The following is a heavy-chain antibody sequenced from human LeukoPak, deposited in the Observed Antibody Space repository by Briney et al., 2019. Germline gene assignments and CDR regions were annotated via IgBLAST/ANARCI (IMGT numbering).Heavy chain of an antibody. Sequence: GGSLRLSCAASGFTFSSYSMNWVRQAPGKGLEWVSSISSSSSYIYYADSVKGRFTISRDNAKNSLYLQMNSLRAEDTAVYYCARRGNNWDDAFDVWGQGTMVTVSS. CDR1: GFTFSSYS. J-gene: IGHJ3*01. CDR2: ISSSSSYI. CDR3: ARRGNNWDDAFDV. V-gene: IGHV3-21*01. D-gene: IGHD1-20*01.